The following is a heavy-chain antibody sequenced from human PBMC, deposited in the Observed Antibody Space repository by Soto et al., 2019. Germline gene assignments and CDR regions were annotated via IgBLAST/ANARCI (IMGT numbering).Heavy chain of an antibody. J-gene: IGHJ4*02. CDR1: GYTFTSYG. CDR3: ARFGGGGYYSLNPYYFDY. V-gene: IGHV1-18*01. CDR2: IRAYNGNT. Sequence: ASVKVSCKASGYTFTSYGISWVRQAPGQGLEWMGWIRAYNGNTNYAQKLQGRVTMTTDTSTSTAYMELSSLRSEDTAVYYCARFGGGGYYSLNPYYFDYWGQGTPVTVSS. D-gene: IGHD3-22*01.